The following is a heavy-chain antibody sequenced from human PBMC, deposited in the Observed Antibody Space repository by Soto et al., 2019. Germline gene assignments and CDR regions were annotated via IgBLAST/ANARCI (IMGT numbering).Heavy chain of an antibody. CDR2: IYHSGST. CDR3: ARGWDSGSYQNWFDP. D-gene: IGHD1-26*01. CDR1: GGSISSNNW. J-gene: IGHJ5*02. Sequence: QVQLQESGPGLVKPSGTLSLTCAVSGGSISSNNWWSWVRQPPGKGLEWIGEIYHSGSTNYNPSLRSRVTIVVDKSKNQFSLNLQSVTAADTAVYYCARGWDSGSYQNWFDPWGQGILVTVSS. V-gene: IGHV4-4*02.